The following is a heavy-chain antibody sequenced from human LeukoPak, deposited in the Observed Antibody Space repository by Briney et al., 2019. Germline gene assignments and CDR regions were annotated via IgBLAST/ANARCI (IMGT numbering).Heavy chain of an antibody. D-gene: IGHD2-2*01. J-gene: IGHJ5*02. Sequence: GESLKISCKGSGYSFTSYWIGWVRQMPGKGLEWMGIIYPGDSDTRYSPSFRGQVTISADKSISTAYLQWSSLKASDTAMYYCARRGVCSSTSCYYWFDPWGQGTLVTVSS. CDR3: ARRGVCSSTSCYYWFDP. CDR2: IYPGDSDT. V-gene: IGHV5-51*01. CDR1: GYSFTSYW.